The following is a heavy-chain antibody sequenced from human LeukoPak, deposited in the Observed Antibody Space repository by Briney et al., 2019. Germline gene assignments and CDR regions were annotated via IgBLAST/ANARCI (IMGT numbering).Heavy chain of an antibody. CDR2: INPNNGAT. V-gene: IGHV1-2*02. D-gene: IGHD4-17*01. CDR1: GYTFTGYY. Sequence: ASVKVSCQASGYTFTGYYVHWVRQAPGQGLEWMAWINPNNGATNYAQKLQGRVTMTKETSTSTAYMDLRGLRSGDTAVYYCARGYDYGDYVGDFDYWGQETLVTVSS. J-gene: IGHJ4*02. CDR3: ARGYDYGDYVGDFDY.